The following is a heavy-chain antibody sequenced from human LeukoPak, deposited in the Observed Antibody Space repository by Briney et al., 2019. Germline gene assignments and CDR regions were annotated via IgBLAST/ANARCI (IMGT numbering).Heavy chain of an antibody. CDR2: INHSGST. V-gene: IGHV4-39*07. CDR1: SGSISSSTYY. J-gene: IGHJ6*03. CDR3: ARGWNYRGYYYMDV. D-gene: IGHD1-7*01. Sequence: SGTLSLTCTVSSGSISSSTYYWGWIRQPPGKGLEWIGEINHSGSTNYNPSLKSRVTISVDTSKNQFSLKLSSVTAADTAVYYCARGWNYRGYYYMDVWGKGTTVTVSS.